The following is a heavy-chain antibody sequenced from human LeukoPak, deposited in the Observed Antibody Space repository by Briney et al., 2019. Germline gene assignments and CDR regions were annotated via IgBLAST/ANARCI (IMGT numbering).Heavy chain of an antibody. CDR3: ASRDADYEYYFDY. CDR1: GGTFSSYA. D-gene: IGHD4-17*01. Sequence: SVKDSCKVSGGTFSSYAISRVRQAPGQGLEWIGSIIPKFATANYAHNFQGRVSIGADESTTTAYMELSSLTFDDTAVYYCASRDADYEYYFDYWGQGAVVTVSS. CDR2: IIPKFATA. J-gene: IGHJ4*02. V-gene: IGHV1-69*13.